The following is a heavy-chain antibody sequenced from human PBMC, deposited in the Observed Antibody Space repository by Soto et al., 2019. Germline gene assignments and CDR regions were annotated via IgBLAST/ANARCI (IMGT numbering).Heavy chain of an antibody. J-gene: IGHJ5*02. CDR3: ATTLLRYFEWFLRPQFDP. CDR2: FDPEDGET. V-gene: IGHV1-24*01. D-gene: IGHD3-9*01. CDR1: GYTLTELS. Sequence: ASVKVSCKVSGYTLTELSMHWVRQAPGKGLEWMGGFDPEDGETIYAQKFQGRVTMTEDTSTDTAYMELSSLRSEDTAVYYCATTLLRYFEWFLRPQFDPWGQGTLVTVSS.